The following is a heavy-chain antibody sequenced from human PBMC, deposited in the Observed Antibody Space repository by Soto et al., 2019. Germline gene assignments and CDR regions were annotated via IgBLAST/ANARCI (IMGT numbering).Heavy chain of an antibody. D-gene: IGHD4-17*01. CDR2: IYYSGRS. V-gene: IGHV4-39*01. CDR3: ARQRTTVVTQAYFDH. J-gene: IGHJ4*02. CDR1: GGSITSSSYY. Sequence: SETLSLTCTVSGGSITSSSYYWGWIRQPPGKGLEWVGGIYYSGRSYYNPSLKSRVTMSVDTSKNQFSLTLNSMTAADAAVYYCARQRTTVVTQAYFDHWGQGTLVTAPQ.